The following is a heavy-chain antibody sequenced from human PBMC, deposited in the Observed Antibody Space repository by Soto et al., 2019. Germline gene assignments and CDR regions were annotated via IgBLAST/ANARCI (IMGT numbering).Heavy chain of an antibody. CDR2: IWYDGSNK. CDR3: ARDNVDTAMVRSVWGYYYYGMDV. Sequence: GGSLRLSCAASGFTFSSYGMHWVRQAPGKGLEWVAVIWYDGSNKYYADSVKGRFTISRDNSKNTLYLQINSLRAEDTAVYYCARDNVDTAMVRSVWGYYYYGMDVWGQGTTVTVSS. CDR1: GFTFSSYG. J-gene: IGHJ6*02. V-gene: IGHV3-33*01. D-gene: IGHD5-18*01.